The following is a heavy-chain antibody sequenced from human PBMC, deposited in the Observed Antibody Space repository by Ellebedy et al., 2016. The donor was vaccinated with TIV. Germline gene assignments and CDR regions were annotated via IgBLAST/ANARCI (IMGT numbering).Heavy chain of an antibody. D-gene: IGHD3-3*01. CDR1: GFTFNNYP. Sequence: GESLKISCVVSGFTFNNYPMHWVRQAPGTGLEWVAVISYDGNTKWYGDSVRGRFTISRDNSKNTLYLRLQRLKIEDTAVYFCARDNNPGVKNGVVDLWGQGTLVTVSS. V-gene: IGHV3-30-3*01. CDR2: ISYDGNTK. J-gene: IGHJ5*02. CDR3: ARDNNPGVKNGVVDL.